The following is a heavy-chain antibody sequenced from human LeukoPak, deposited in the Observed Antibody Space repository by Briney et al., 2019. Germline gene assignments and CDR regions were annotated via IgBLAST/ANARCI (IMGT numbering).Heavy chain of an antibody. J-gene: IGHJ4*02. D-gene: IGHD3-22*01. V-gene: IGHV3-9*03. CDR3: AKDLTHYNDSSGYFDH. Sequence: GRSMRLSCAASGFTFDDYAMHWVRQAPGKGLEWVSGISWNSGSIGYADSVKGRFTISRDNAKNSLYLQMNSLRAEDMALYYCAKDLTHYNDSSGYFDHWGQGTLVTVSS. CDR2: ISWNSGSI. CDR1: GFTFDDYA.